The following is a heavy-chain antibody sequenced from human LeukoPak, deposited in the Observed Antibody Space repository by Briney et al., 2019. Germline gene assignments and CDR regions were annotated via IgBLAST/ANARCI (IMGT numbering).Heavy chain of an antibody. D-gene: IGHD3-10*01. CDR2: IIPIFGTA. V-gene: IGHV1-69*05. CDR3: ARDLHRVVVRGVPHYYYYMDV. Sequence: GASVKVSCKASGGTFSSYAISWVRQAPGQGLEWMGGIIPIFGTANYAQKLQGRVTMTIDTSTSTAYMELKSLRSDDTAVYYCARDLHRVVVRGVPHYYYYMDVWGKGTTVTISS. CDR1: GGTFSSYA. J-gene: IGHJ6*03.